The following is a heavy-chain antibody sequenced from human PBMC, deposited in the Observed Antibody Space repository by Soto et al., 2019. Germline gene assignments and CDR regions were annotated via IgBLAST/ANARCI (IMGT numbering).Heavy chain of an antibody. Sequence: ESGGGLVQPGGSLRLSCAASGFTFSSYSMNWVRQAPGKGLEWVSYISSSSSTIYYADSVKGRFTISRDNAKNSLYLQMNSLRAEDTAVYYCARGAGDSSSWPYYFDYWGQGTLVTVSS. CDR3: ARGAGDSSSWPYYFDY. D-gene: IGHD6-13*01. CDR2: ISSSSSTI. CDR1: GFTFSSYS. J-gene: IGHJ4*02. V-gene: IGHV3-48*01.